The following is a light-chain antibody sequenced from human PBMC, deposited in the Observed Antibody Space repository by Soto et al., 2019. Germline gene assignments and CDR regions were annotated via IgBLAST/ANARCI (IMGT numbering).Light chain of an antibody. J-gene: IGLJ2*01. Sequence: QSVLTQPPSASGTPGQRVTISCSGSSSNIGSNYVYWYQQLPGTAPKLLIYSNNQRPSGVPDRFSGSKSVTSASLAISGLRSEDEADYYCAAWDASLSGVVFGGGTKVTVL. CDR2: SNN. CDR1: SSNIGSNY. V-gene: IGLV1-47*02. CDR3: AAWDASLSGVV.